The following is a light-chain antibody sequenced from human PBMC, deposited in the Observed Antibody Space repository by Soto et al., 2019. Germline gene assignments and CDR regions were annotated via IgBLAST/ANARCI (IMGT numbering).Light chain of an antibody. J-gene: IGLJ1*01. CDR1: SSDVGRYDY. CDR3: NSYAGSNNV. Sequence: QSALTQPRSVSGSPGQSVTISCTGTSSDVGRYDYVSWYQQHPGKAPKLMIFEVSKRPSGVPDRFSGSKSGNTASLTVSGRQAEDEADYYCNSYAGSNNVFGTGTKVTVL. CDR2: EVS. V-gene: IGLV2-8*01.